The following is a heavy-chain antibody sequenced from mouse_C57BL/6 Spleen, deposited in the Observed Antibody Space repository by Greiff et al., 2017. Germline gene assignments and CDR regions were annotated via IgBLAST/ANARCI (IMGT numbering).Heavy chain of an antibody. CDR2: IYPGDGDT. CDR3: AREGLTGTRYFDY. CDR1: GYAFSSYW. J-gene: IGHJ2*01. V-gene: IGHV1-80*01. Sequence: QVQLQQSGAELVKPGASVKISCKASGYAFSSYWMNWVRQRPGKGLEWIGQIYPGDGDTNYNGKFKGKATLTADKSSSTAYMQLSSLTSEDSAVYFCAREGLTGTRYFDYWGQGTTLTVSS. D-gene: IGHD4-1*01.